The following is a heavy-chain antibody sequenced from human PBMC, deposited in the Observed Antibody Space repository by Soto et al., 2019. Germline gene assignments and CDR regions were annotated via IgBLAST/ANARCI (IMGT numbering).Heavy chain of an antibody. V-gene: IGHV3-21*01. CDR1: VFTFSSYS. J-gene: IGHJ4*01. CDR3: ARDTIYRWKWNPPVEY. CDR2: ISSSSSYI. D-gene: IGHD1-1*01. Sequence: VGSLRLSCAASVFTFSSYSVNCVRHSPGKWLEWVSSISSSSSYIYYADSVKGRFTISRDNAKNSLYLKMNSLRAEDTAVYYCARDTIYRWKWNPPVEYWVHGTLVTVSS.